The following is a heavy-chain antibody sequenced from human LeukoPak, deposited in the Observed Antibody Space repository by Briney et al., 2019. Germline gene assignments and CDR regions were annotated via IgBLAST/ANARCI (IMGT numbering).Heavy chain of an antibody. V-gene: IGHV3-23*01. CDR3: AKFSGRLLVEYYFDY. CDR2: VSGGGAST. D-gene: IGHD2-8*02. J-gene: IGHJ4*02. CDR1: GFTISTYA. Sequence: GGSLRLSCAASGFTISTYAMSWVRQAPGKGLEWVSDVSGGGASTYYADSVKGRFTISRDNSKSTLYLQMDSLRAEDTAVYYCAKFSGRLLVEYYFDYWGQGTLVTVSS.